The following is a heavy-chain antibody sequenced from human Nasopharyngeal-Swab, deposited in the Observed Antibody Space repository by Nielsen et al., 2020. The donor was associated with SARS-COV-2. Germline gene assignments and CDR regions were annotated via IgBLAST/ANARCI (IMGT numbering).Heavy chain of an antibody. CDR3: ARDIHELWSGQFFDL. CDR2: IAYNGNT. J-gene: IGHJ5*02. Sequence: ASVKVSCKASGYTFTSYGITWVRQAPGQGLEWMGWIAYNGNTNYAQKFQGRVTMTTDISTSTAYMELRSLRSDDTAVYYCARDIHELWSGQFFDLWGQGSLVTVSS. CDR1: GYTFTSYG. V-gene: IGHV1-18*01. D-gene: IGHD3-3*01.